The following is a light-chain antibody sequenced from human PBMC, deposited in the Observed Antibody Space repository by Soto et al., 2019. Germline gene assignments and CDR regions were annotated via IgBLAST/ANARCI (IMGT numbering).Light chain of an antibody. Sequence: ESVLTQAPGTLSLSPGERATLSCRASQSFSSNYLAWYQQKPGQAPRLLIYGASSRATGIPDRFSGSGSGTDFTLTISRLEPEDFAVYYCQQYASSPQPFGQGTKVDIK. J-gene: IGKJ1*01. CDR1: QSFSSNY. V-gene: IGKV3-20*01. CDR2: GAS. CDR3: QQYASSPQP.